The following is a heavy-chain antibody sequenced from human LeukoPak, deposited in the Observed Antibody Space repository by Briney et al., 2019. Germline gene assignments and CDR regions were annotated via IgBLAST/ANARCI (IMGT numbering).Heavy chain of an antibody. CDR3: ARGKGRNYFDY. V-gene: IGHV4-59*01. CDR1: GGSISSYY. Sequence: SETLSLTCTVSGGSISSYYWSWIRQPPGKGLEWIGYIYYSGSTNYNPSLKSRVTISVDTSKNQFSLKLSSVTAADTAVYYCARGKGRNYFDYWGQGTLVTVSS. CDR2: IYYSGST. J-gene: IGHJ4*02. D-gene: IGHD3-10*01.